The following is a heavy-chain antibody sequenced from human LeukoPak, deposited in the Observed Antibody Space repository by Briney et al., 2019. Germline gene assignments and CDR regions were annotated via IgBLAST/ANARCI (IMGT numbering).Heavy chain of an antibody. J-gene: IGHJ4*02. V-gene: IGHV3-30*02. CDR1: GFTFSSSA. Sequence: GGSLRLSCAASGFTFSSSAMHWVRQAPGKGLEWVAFISYDGGIKHYADSVKGRLTISRDNSKNTLHLQMNSLRPEDTAVYYCAKVGDYGGNPYWGQGTLVTVSS. D-gene: IGHD4-23*01. CDR2: ISYDGGIK. CDR3: AKVGDYGGNPY.